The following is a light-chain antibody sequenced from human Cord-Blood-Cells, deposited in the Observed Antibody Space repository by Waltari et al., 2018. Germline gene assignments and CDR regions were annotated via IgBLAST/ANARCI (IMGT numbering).Light chain of an antibody. CDR2: DAS. CDR1: QDISNY. J-gene: IGKJ4*01. Sequence: DIQMTQYPSSLSASVGDRVTITCQASQDISNYLNWYQQKPGKDPKLLIYDASNLETGVPSRFSGSESGTDFTFTISSLQPEDIATYYCQQYDNLPLTFGGGTKVEIK. V-gene: IGKV1-33*01. CDR3: QQYDNLPLT.